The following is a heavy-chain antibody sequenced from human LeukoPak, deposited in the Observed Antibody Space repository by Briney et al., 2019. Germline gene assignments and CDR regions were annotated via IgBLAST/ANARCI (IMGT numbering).Heavy chain of an antibody. CDR2: INSDGSST. V-gene: IGHV3-74*01. J-gene: IGHJ4*02. D-gene: IGHD2-15*01. CDR3: ARSAWVDCFDY. CDR1: GFTFSSYS. Sequence: GGSLRLSCAASGFTFSSYSMNWVRQAPGKGLVWVSRINSDGSSTSYADSVKGRFTISRDNAKNTLYLQMNSLRAEDTAVYYCARSAWVDCFDYWGQGTLVTVSS.